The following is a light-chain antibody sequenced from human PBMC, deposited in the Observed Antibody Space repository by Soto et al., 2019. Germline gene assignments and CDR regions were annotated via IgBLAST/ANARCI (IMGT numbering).Light chain of an antibody. Sequence: EIVLTQSPPTLSLSPGEGATLSCRASQSVSRYLAWYQQKPGQAPRLLIYDASNRATGIPARFSGSGSGTDFTLTISSLEPEDSAVYYCQQRSNWPLTFGGGTKVEIK. CDR2: DAS. CDR1: QSVSRY. J-gene: IGKJ4*01. CDR3: QQRSNWPLT. V-gene: IGKV3-11*01.